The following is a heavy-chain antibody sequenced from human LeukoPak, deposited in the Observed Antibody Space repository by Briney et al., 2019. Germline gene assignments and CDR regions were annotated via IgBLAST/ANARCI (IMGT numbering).Heavy chain of an antibody. CDR2: MNPNSGNT. V-gene: IGHV1-8*01. Sequence: ASVKVSCKASGYTFTSYDINWVRQATGQGLEWMGWMNPNSGNTGYAQKFQGRVTMTRNTSISTAYMELSSLRSEDTAVYYCARVLDGYSSSWYVDYYYGMDVWGQGTTVTVSS. D-gene: IGHD6-13*01. CDR1: GYTFTSYD. J-gene: IGHJ6*02. CDR3: ARVLDGYSSSWYVDYYYGMDV.